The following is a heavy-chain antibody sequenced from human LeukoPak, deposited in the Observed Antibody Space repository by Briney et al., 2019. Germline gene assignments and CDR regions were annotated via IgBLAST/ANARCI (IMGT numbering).Heavy chain of an antibody. CDR1: GYTFTGYG. D-gene: IGHD3-22*01. J-gene: IGHJ5*02. Sequence: GASVKVSCKASGYTFTGYGISWVRQAPGQGLEWMGWISAYNGNTNYAQKFQGRVTMTRDTSTSTVYMELSSLRSEDTAVYYCAREGYYYDSSGYYRSEENWFDPWGQGTLVTVSS. CDR3: AREGYYYDSSGYYRSEENWFDP. V-gene: IGHV1-18*01. CDR2: ISAYNGNT.